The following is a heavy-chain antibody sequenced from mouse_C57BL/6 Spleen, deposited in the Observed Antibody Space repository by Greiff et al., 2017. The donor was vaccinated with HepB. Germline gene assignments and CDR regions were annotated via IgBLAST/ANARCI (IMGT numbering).Heavy chain of an antibody. Sequence: EVQLVESGPELVKPGASVKISCKASGYSFTGYYMHWVKQSSEKSLEWIGEINPSTGGTSYNQKFKGKATLTVDKSSSTAYMQLKSLTSEDSAVYYCARYRRGYAMDYWGQGTSVTVSS. V-gene: IGHV1-43*01. CDR1: GYSFTGYY. CDR2: INPSTGGT. CDR3: ARYRRGYAMDY. J-gene: IGHJ4*01.